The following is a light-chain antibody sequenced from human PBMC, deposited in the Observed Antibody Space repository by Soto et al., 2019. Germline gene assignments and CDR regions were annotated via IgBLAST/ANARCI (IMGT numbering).Light chain of an antibody. J-gene: IGKJ2*03. CDR2: DVS. V-gene: IGKV1-5*01. CDR3: QDSTFHRNR. CDR1: QTVERW. Sequence: IQVTKSPFTLSASVGDRVIITCRASQTVERWMAWYQQKPGKAPKLLISDVSTLERGVPSRFSGSGSATEFTLTISGLQPDDFTPYCSQDSTFHRNRSGEGAKLAI.